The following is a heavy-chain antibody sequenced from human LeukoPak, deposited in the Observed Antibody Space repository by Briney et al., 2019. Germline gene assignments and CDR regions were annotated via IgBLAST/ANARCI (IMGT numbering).Heavy chain of an antibody. CDR2: IWYDGSNK. Sequence: PGRSLRLSCAASGFTLSNYGMHWVRQAPGKGLEWVAVIWYDGSNKYYADSVRGRFTISRDTSKNTLYLQMNSLRAEDTAVYYCAKSQPGGWDYFDYWGQGTLVAVSS. J-gene: IGHJ4*02. V-gene: IGHV3-33*06. CDR1: GFTLSNYG. CDR3: AKSQPGGWDYFDY. D-gene: IGHD1-26*01.